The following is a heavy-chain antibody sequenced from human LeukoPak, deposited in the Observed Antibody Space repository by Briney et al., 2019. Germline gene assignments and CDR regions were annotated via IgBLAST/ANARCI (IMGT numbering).Heavy chain of an antibody. D-gene: IGHD3-3*01. CDR2: IYYSGST. J-gene: IGHJ5*02. V-gene: IGHV4-31*03. CDR1: GGSISSGGYY. Sequence: PSETLSLTCTVSGGSISSGGYYWSWIRQHLGKGLEWIGYIYYSGSTYYNPSLKSRVTISVDTSKNQFSLKLSSVTAADTAVYYCARAPGGYYDFWSGYYASPNNWFDPWGQGTLVTVSS. CDR3: ARAPGGYYDFWSGYYASPNNWFDP.